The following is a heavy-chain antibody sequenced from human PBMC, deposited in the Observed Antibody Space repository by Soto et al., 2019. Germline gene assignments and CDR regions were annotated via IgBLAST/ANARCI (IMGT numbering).Heavy chain of an antibody. V-gene: IGHV1-18*01. CDR3: TRGLYDFWSGYHHAPFDY. CDR1: GYTFTSYG. Sequence: GASVKVSCKASGYTFTSYGISWVRQAPGQGLEWMGWISAYNGNTNYAQKLQGRVTMTTDTSTSTAYMELRSLRSDDTAVYYCTRGLYDFWSGYHHAPFDYWGQGTLVTVS. J-gene: IGHJ4*02. CDR2: ISAYNGNT. D-gene: IGHD3-3*01.